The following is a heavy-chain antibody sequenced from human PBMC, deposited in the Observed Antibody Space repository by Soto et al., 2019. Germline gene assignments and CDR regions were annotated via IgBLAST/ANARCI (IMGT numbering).Heavy chain of an antibody. V-gene: IGHV3-33*01. D-gene: IGHD4-17*01. CDR3: ARAGGTTVTGLWHFDS. CDR1: GFTFNTYS. CDR2: IWYDGTQK. J-gene: IGHJ4*02. Sequence: GGSLSLSCEASGFTFNTYSMHRVRQPPGKGLEWLAAIWYDGTQKYYADSVKGRFVISRDNSKKRLYLEMNSLRAEDTAVYYCARAGGTTVTGLWHFDSWGQGTLVTVSS.